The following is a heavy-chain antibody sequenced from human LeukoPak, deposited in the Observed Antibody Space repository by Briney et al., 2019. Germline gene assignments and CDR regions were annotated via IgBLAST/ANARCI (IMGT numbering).Heavy chain of an antibody. J-gene: IGHJ6*02. CDR3: ARDYGGATPSYYYYGMDV. D-gene: IGHD1-26*01. CDR2: IIPILGIA. CDR1: GGTFSSYA. Sequence: SVKVSCKASGGTFSSYAISWVRQAPGQGLEWVGRIIPILGIANYAQKFQGRVTITADKSTSTAYMELSSLRSEDTAVYYCARDYGGATPSYYYYGMDVWGQGTTVTVSS. V-gene: IGHV1-69*04.